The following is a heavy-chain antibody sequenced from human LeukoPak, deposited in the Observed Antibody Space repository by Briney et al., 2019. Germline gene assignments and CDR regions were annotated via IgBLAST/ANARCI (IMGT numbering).Heavy chain of an antibody. D-gene: IGHD2-15*01. Sequence: SETLSLTCTVSGGSISSYYWSWIRQPPGKGLEWIGYIYYSGSTNYNLSLKSRVTISVDTSKNQFSLKLGSVTAADTAVYYCARSHTAASLWDYGMDVWGQGTTVTVSS. V-gene: IGHV4-59*01. CDR1: GGSISSYY. J-gene: IGHJ6*02. CDR2: IYYSGST. CDR3: ARSHTAASLWDYGMDV.